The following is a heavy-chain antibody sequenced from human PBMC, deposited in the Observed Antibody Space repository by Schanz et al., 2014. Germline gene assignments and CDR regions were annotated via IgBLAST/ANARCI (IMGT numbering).Heavy chain of an antibody. CDR3: AKVVASGPTTGPFDP. CDR1: GFSFDKYG. J-gene: IGHJ5*02. D-gene: IGHD1-26*01. V-gene: IGHV3-33*06. CDR2: IWYDGSKT. Sequence: QVQLVESGGGVVQPGRSLRLSCAASGFSFDKYGMHWVRQAPGKGLEWVGVIWYDGSKTYYADSVKGRFTISRDNSRNTLYLQMDSLRDEDTALYYCAKVVASGPTTGPFDPWGQGTLVTVSS.